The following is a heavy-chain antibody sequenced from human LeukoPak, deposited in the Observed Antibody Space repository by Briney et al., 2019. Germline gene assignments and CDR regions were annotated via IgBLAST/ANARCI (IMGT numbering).Heavy chain of an antibody. V-gene: IGHV3-7*01. J-gene: IGHJ4*02. Sequence: GGSLRLSCAASGFTFSIYSFNWVRQAPGKGLEWVANIKQDGSEKYYVDSVKGRFTISRDNAKNSLYLQMNSLRAEDTAVYYCARKNGLDYWGQGTLVTVSS. CDR3: ARKNGLDY. CDR2: IKQDGSEK. CDR1: GFTFSIYS.